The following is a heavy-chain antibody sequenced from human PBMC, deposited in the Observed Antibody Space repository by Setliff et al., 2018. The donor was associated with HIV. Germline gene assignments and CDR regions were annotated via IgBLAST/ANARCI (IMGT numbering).Heavy chain of an antibody. Sequence: SETLSLTCIVSGGSINSTSYYWGWIRQPPGQGLEWIGSFYHSGSTNYNPSLKSRITISVDTSKNQFSLKLSSVTAADTAIYYCARRDTSTGVDPWGQGALVTVSS. CDR3: ARRDTSTGVDP. J-gene: IGHJ5*02. V-gene: IGHV4-39*07. D-gene: IGHD7-27*01. CDR2: FYHSGST. CDR1: GGSINSTSYY.